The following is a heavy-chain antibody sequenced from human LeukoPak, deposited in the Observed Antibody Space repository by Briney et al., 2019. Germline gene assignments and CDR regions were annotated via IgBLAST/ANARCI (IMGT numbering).Heavy chain of an antibody. V-gene: IGHV4-31*03. Sequence: SETLSLTCTVSGGSISSGGYYWSWIRQHPGKGLEWIGEINHSGSTNYNPSLKSRVTISVDTSKNQFSLKLSSVTAADTAVYYCARGRVNGHVDTAMAYLDYWGQGTLVTVSS. CDR2: INHSGST. CDR3: ARGRVNGHVDTAMAYLDY. J-gene: IGHJ4*02. CDR1: GGSISSGGYY. D-gene: IGHD5-18*01.